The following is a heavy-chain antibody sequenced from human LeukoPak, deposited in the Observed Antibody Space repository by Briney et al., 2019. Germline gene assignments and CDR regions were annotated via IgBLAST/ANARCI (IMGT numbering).Heavy chain of an antibody. CDR2: ISGSGGST. J-gene: IGHJ4*02. V-gene: IGHV3-23*01. D-gene: IGHD3-22*01. CDR1: GFTFSSYA. Sequence: GGSLRLSCAASGFTFSSYAMSWVRQAPGKGLEWVSAISGSGGSTYYADSVKGRFTISRDNSKNTLYLQMNSLRAEDTAVYYCAKAQGPIVVVTPFDYWGLGTLVTVSS. CDR3: AKAQGPIVVVTPFDY.